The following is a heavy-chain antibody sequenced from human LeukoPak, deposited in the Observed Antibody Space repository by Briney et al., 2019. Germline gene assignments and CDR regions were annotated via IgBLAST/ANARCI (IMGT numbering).Heavy chain of an antibody. CDR2: ISNTGGST. V-gene: IGHV3-23*01. CDR3: AQQVGYCSSGSCYFTY. Sequence: GGSLRLSCAASGFTFSSYWMHWVRQAPGKGLVWVSAISNTGGSTYYADSVKGRFTISRDKSKNTLSLQMNSLRAEDTAVYYCAQQVGYCSSGSCYFTYWGQGTLVTVSS. J-gene: IGHJ1*01. CDR1: GFTFSSYW. D-gene: IGHD2-15*01.